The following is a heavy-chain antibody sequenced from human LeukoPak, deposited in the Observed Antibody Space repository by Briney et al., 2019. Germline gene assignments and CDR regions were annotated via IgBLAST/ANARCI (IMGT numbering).Heavy chain of an antibody. CDR2: FHPEDGET. Sequence: ASVKVSCTVSGSTLTELSMHWVRQAPGQGLERMGNFHPEDGETINAQKFQGRITMTEDTSTDTAYMELSSLKSEDTAVYYCATGGGDRLYYFDSWGQGTLVTVSS. V-gene: IGHV1-24*01. CDR3: ATGGGDRLYYFDS. CDR1: GSTLTELS. D-gene: IGHD2-21*01. J-gene: IGHJ4*02.